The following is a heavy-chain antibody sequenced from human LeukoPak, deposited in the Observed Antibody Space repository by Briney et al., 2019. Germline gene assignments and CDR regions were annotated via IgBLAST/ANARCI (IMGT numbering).Heavy chain of an antibody. CDR3: ARAIQDYYGDYYYYGMDV. D-gene: IGHD3-10*01. CDR1: GYTFTSYY. V-gene: IGHV1-46*01. CDR2: INPSGGST. J-gene: IGHJ6*02. Sequence: ASVKVSCKASGYTFTSYYMHWVRQAPGQGLEWMGIINPSGGSTSYAQKFQGRVTMTRDTSTSTVYMELSSLRSEDTAVYYCARAIQDYYGDYYYYGMDVWGQGTTVTVSS.